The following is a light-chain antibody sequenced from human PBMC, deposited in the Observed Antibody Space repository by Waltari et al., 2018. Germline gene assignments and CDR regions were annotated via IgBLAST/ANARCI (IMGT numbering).Light chain of an antibody. V-gene: IGLV2-11*01. J-gene: IGLJ1*01. CDR1: RSDVCRYNY. CDR3: CSYAGSYTYV. Sequence: SAPTQPRSVSGSPGQSVPIPCTGTRSDVCRYNYVSWYQQHPGKAPKLMSYDVSKRPSGVPDRFSGSKAGNTASLTISGRQAEDEADYYCCSYAGSYTYVFGTGTKVTVL. CDR2: DVS.